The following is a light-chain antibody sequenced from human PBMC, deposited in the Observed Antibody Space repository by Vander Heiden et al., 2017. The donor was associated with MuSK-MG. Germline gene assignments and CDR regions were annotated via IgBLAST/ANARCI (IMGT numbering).Light chain of an antibody. CDR1: SSDVGGYDF. V-gene: IGLV2-8*01. Sequence: QSALTQPPSASGSPGQSVTISCTGTSSDVGGYDFVSWYQQYPGKVPKLMIYDVSGRPSGVPDRFSGSKSGNTASLTVSGLQAEDEADYYCSSYAGSNNYVVFGGGTRLTVL. CDR2: DVS. J-gene: IGLJ2*01. CDR3: SSYAGSNNYVV.